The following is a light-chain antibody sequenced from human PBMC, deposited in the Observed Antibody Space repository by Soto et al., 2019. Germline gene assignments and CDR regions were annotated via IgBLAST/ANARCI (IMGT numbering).Light chain of an antibody. V-gene: IGKV1-5*01. J-gene: IGKJ1*01. CDR1: QSISTW. Sequence: DIQMTQSPSTLSASVGDRVTITCRASQSISTWLAWYQQKPGNAPKLLIFDASNLECGIPSRCGGSGSGTEIQLASDSVQPDDFAAYYCQQYNSGYRTFGQETELDIK. CDR2: DAS. CDR3: QQYNSGYRT.